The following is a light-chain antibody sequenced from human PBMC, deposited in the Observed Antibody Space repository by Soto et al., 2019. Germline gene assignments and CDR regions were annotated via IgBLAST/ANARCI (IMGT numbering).Light chain of an antibody. CDR2: AAS. V-gene: IGKV1-16*02. CDR3: QQYHSYPYT. Sequence: DIQMTQSPSSLSASVGDRVTITCRASQDITNYLVWFQQKPGKAPKSLIYAASRLQNGVPSKFSGSGSGTDFTLTISSRQPEDFATYYCQQYHSYPYTFGQGTNLEIK. J-gene: IGKJ2*01. CDR1: QDITNY.